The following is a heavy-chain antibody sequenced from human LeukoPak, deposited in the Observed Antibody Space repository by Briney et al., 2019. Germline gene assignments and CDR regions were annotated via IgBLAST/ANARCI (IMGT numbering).Heavy chain of an antibody. CDR2: IYYSGST. J-gene: IGHJ4*02. D-gene: IGHD3-3*01. CDR1: GGSISSYY. CDR3: ARAIDFWSGYYDD. Sequence: PSETLSLTCTVSGGSISSYYWSWIRQPPGKGLEWIGYIYYSGSTNYNPSLKSRVTISVDTSKNQFSLKLSSVTAADTAVYYCARAIDFWSGYYDDWGQGTLVTVSS. V-gene: IGHV4-59*01.